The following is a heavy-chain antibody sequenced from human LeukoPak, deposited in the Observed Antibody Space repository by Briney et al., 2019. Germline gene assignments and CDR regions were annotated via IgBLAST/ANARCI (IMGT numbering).Heavy chain of an antibody. CDR1: GGSISSGGYY. D-gene: IGHD7-27*01. CDR3: ARDWGTYFDY. J-gene: IGHJ4*02. Sequence: PSETLSLTCTVSGGSISSGGYYWSWIRQHPGKGLEWIGYIYYSGSTCYNPSLESRLTMSVDTSKNQFSLHLTSVTAADTAVYYCARDWGTYFDYWGQGTLVTVSS. V-gene: IGHV4-31*03. CDR2: IYYSGST.